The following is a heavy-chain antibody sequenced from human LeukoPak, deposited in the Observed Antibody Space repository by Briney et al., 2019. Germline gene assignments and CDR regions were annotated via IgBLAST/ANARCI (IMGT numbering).Heavy chain of an antibody. D-gene: IGHD3-10*01. CDR1: GFTFSEYY. V-gene: IGHV3-11*06. CDR3: ARGDFYGSGSYQNY. Sequence: GGSLRLSCAASGFTFSEYYMSWIRQARGKGVEGLSYISGRSRSIKYADSVKGRFTISRDNAKNALYLQISGLTAEDTAVYYCARGDFYGSGSYQNYWGQGTLVTVSS. CDR2: ISGRSRSI. J-gene: IGHJ4*02.